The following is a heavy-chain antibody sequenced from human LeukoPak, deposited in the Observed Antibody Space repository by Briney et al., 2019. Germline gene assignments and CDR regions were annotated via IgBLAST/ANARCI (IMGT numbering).Heavy chain of an antibody. D-gene: IGHD6-13*01. CDR2: ISWNRGSI. CDR3: AKSSFSSIYYYMDV. J-gene: IGHJ6*03. V-gene: IGHV3-9*03. CDR1: GFTFDDYA. Sequence: PGGSLRLSCAASGFTFDDYAMHWVRQAPGKGLEWVSGISWNRGSIGYADSVKGRFTISRDNAKNSLHLQMNSLRAEDMALYYCAKSSFSSIYYYMDVWGKGTTVTVSS.